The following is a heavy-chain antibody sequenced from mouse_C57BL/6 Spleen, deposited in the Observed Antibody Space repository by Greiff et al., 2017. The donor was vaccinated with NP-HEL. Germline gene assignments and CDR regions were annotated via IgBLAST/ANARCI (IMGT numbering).Heavy chain of an antibody. CDR2: IHPSDSDT. CDR3: AIDYGNSWFAY. Sequence: VQLQQPGAELVKPGASVKVSCKASGYTFTSYWMHWVKQRPGQGLEWIGRIHPSDSDTNYNQKFKGKATLTVDKSSSPAYMQLSSLTAEDSAVYYCAIDYGNSWFAYWGQGTLVTVSA. CDR1: GYTFTSYW. D-gene: IGHD2-1*01. V-gene: IGHV1-74*01. J-gene: IGHJ3*01.